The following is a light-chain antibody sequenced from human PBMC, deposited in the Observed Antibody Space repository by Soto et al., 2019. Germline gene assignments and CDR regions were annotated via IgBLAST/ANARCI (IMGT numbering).Light chain of an antibody. V-gene: IGLV1-44*01. J-gene: IGLJ2*01. Sequence: QSVLTQPPSASGTPGQTVIISCSGSSSNIGSNSVNWYQQLPGTAPKLLIFSNSQRPSGVPDRFSGSRSGTSASLPITGVQSEDEAHYYCAAWDDGLNALFFGGGTKLTVL. CDR1: SSNIGSNS. CDR2: SNS. CDR3: AAWDDGLNALF.